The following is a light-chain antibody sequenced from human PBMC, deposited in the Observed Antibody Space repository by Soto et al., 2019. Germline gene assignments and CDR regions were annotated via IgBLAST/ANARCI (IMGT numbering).Light chain of an antibody. V-gene: IGLV2-14*01. CDR2: EVS. CDR1: SXDVGGYNY. CDR3: SSYTSSTPYV. Sequence: QSALTQPASVSGSPGQSISISCTGTSXDVGGYNYVSWYQQQPGKAPKLMIYEVSSRPSGVSDRFSGSKSGNTASLTISGLQAEDEADYYCSSYTSSTPYVFGTGTKFTVL. J-gene: IGLJ1*01.